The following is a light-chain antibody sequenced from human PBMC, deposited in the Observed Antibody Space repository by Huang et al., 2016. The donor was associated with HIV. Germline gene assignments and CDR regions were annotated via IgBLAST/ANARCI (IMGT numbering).Light chain of an antibody. CDR1: QSLLYRSNNKNY. CDR2: WAS. CDR3: QQHYGRQST. V-gene: IGKV4-1*01. J-gene: IGKJ1*01. Sequence: IVMTQSPESLAVSLGERASINCKSSQSLLYRSNNKNYLAWDQKKQGHPPTLLIYWASGRDVGVPERFSGGGSGTNFTLTINSLQADDVAVYYCQQHYGRQSTFGQGT.